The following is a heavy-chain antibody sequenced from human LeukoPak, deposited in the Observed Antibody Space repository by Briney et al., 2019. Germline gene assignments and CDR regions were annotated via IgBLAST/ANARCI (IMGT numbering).Heavy chain of an antibody. J-gene: IGHJ4*02. Sequence: PSETLSLTCAVYGGSFSGYYWSWIRQPPGKGLEWIGEINHSGSTNYNPSLKSRVTISVDTSKNQFSLKLSSATAADTAVYYCARLQLAAGVDYWGQGTLVTVSS. CDR2: INHSGST. CDR1: GGSFSGYY. V-gene: IGHV4-34*01. CDR3: ARLQLAAGVDY. D-gene: IGHD3-3*02.